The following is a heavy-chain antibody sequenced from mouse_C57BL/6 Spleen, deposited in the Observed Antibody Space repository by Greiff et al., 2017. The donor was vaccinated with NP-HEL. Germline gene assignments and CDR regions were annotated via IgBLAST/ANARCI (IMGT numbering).Heavy chain of an antibody. D-gene: IGHD1-1*01. CDR1: GFTFSSYA. V-gene: IGHV5-4*03. CDR2: ISDGGSYT. J-gene: IGHJ3*01. CDR3: ARGDSRFAY. Sequence: DVKLVESGGGLVKPGGSLKLSCAASGFTFSSYAMSWVRQTPEKRLEWVATISDGGSYTYYPDNVKGRFTISRDNAKNNLYLQMSHLKSEDTAMYYCARGDSRFAYWGQGTLVTVSA.